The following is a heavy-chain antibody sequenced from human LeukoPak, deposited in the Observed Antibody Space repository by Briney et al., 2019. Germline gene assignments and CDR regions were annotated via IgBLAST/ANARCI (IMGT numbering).Heavy chain of an antibody. Sequence: ASVKVSCKASGYTFTGYYMHWVRQAPGQGLEWMGWINPNSGGTNYAQKFQGRVTITRDTSISTAYMELSRLRSDDTAVYYCARLAVAGKPIGVEFAYWGQGTLVTVSS. CDR2: INPNSGGT. CDR3: ARLAVAGKPIGVEFAY. CDR1: GYTFTGYY. D-gene: IGHD6-19*01. V-gene: IGHV1-2*02. J-gene: IGHJ4*02.